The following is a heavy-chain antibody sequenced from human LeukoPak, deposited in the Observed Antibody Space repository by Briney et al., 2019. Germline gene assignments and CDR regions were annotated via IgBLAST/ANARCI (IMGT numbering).Heavy chain of an antibody. Sequence: GGSLKLSCAASGFTFSGSAMHWARQASGKGLEWVGRIRSKAYTYATAYAASVKGRFTISRDDSKNTAYLQMNSLNTEDTAVYYCITLGESSGWYPDYWGQGTLVTVSS. J-gene: IGHJ4*02. CDR1: GFTFSGSA. CDR2: IRSKAYTYAT. V-gene: IGHV3-73*01. CDR3: ITLGESSGWYPDY. D-gene: IGHD6-19*01.